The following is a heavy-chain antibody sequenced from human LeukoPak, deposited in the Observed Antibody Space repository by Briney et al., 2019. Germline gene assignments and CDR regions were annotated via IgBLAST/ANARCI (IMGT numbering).Heavy chain of an antibody. Sequence: GGSLRLSCAASGFTFSSYWMSWVRQAPGKGLEWVANIKQDGSDKYYVDSVKGRFTISRDNAKNSLYLQMNSLRDEDTAVYYCASGYYRNYFDFWGQGTLVTVSS. CDR1: GFTFSSYW. CDR2: IKQDGSDK. J-gene: IGHJ4*02. D-gene: IGHD3-22*01. CDR3: ASGYYRNYFDF. V-gene: IGHV3-7*02.